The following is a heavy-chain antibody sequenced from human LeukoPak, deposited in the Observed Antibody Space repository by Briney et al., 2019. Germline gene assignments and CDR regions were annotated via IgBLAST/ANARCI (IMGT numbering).Heavy chain of an antibody. Sequence: SETLSLTCTVSGGSISSSSYYWGWIRQPPGKGLEWIGTIYYSGRTYYNPSLKSRVTISVDTSKNQFSLKLTSVTAADTAVYYCARVTAGVRWLHQAGGPRYFDYWGQGTLVTVSS. J-gene: IGHJ4*02. CDR2: IYYSGRT. CDR1: GGSISSSSYY. D-gene: IGHD5-24*01. CDR3: ARVTAGVRWLHQAGGPRYFDY. V-gene: IGHV4-39*07.